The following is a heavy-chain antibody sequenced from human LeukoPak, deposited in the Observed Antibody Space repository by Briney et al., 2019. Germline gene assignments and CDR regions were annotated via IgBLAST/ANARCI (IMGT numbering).Heavy chain of an antibody. CDR1: GGSISSSNW. D-gene: IGHD3-9*01. Sequence: PSGTLSLTCAVSGGSISSSNWWSWVRPPPGKGLEWIGEIYHSGSTNYNPSLKSRVTISVDTSKNQFSLKLSSVTAADTAVYYCARGLGYDILTGYRPWGQGTLVTVSS. CDR2: IYHSGST. J-gene: IGHJ5*02. V-gene: IGHV4-4*02. CDR3: ARGLGYDILTGYRP.